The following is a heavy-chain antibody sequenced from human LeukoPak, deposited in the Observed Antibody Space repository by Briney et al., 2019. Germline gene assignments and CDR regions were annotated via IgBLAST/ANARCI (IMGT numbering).Heavy chain of an antibody. CDR1: GYTFSSYA. V-gene: IGHV3-23*01. Sequence: GGPLRLSCAAPGYTFSSYAMSWVRQAPGKGLAWVSALTLSGTDTHYADSVKGRFTISRDISKNTLYLQMNTLRAEDTAVYYCAKDSPLRTSYHGYFDYWGQGTRVTVSS. J-gene: IGHJ4*02. D-gene: IGHD3-16*01. CDR3: AKDSPLRTSYHGYFDY. CDR2: LTLSGTDT.